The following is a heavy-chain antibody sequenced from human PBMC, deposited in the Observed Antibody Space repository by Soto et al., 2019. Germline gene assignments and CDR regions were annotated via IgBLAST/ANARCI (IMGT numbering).Heavy chain of an antibody. D-gene: IGHD2-2*01. CDR1: GYTFTSYA. J-gene: IGHJ6*03. Sequence: ASVKVSCKASGYTFTSYAMHWVRQAPGQGLEWMGWISAYNGNTNYAQKLQGRVTMTTDTSTSTAYMELRSLRSDDTAVYYCARVVIVPAAMLPYYYNYMDVWRKGPTVTVS. V-gene: IGHV1-18*01. CDR2: ISAYNGNT. CDR3: ARVVIVPAAMLPYYYNYMDV.